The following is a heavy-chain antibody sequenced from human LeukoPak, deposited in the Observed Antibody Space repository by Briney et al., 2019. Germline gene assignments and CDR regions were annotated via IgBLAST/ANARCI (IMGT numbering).Heavy chain of an antibody. J-gene: IGHJ3*02. Sequence: SETLSLTCTVSGGSISSYYWTWIRQPPGKGLEWIGYIYYSGSTNYNPSLKSRVTISVDSSKNQFSLKLSSVTAADTAVYYCARGSVLRFLESDAALDIWGQGTMVTVSS. CDR3: ARGSVLRFLESDAALDI. CDR1: GGSISSYY. D-gene: IGHD3-3*01. V-gene: IGHV4-59*01. CDR2: IYYSGST.